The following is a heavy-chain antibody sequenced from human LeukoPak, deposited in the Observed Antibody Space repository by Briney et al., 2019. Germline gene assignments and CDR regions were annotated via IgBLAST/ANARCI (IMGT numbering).Heavy chain of an antibody. CDR2: INHSGST. V-gene: IGHV4-34*01. D-gene: IGHD3-10*01. CDR3: ASGLYYGSGSDY. CDR1: GGSFSGYY. J-gene: IGHJ4*02. Sequence: SETLSLTCAVYGGSFSGYYWSWIRQPPGKGLEWIGEINHSGSTNYNPSLKSRVTISVDTSKNQFSLKLSSVTAGDTAVYYCASGLYYGSGSDYWGQGTLVTVSS.